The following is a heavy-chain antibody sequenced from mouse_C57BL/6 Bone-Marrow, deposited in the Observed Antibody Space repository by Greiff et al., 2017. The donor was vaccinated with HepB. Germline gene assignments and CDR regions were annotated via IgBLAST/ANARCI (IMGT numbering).Heavy chain of an antibody. J-gene: IGHJ4*01. CDR1: GYSFTDYN. V-gene: IGHV1-39*01. CDR2: INPNYGTT. CDR3: APNLYSNYEAMDY. Sequence: VQLKQSGPELVKPGASVKISCKASGYSFTDYNMNWVKQSNGKSLEWIGVINPNYGTTSYNQKFKGKATLTVDQSSSTAYMQLNSLTSEDSAVYYCAPNLYSNYEAMDYWGQGTSVTVSS. D-gene: IGHD2-5*01.